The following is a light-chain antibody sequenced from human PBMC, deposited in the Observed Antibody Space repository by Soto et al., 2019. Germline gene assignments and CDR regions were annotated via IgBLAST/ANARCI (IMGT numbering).Light chain of an antibody. CDR3: QQYYNWPRT. CDR1: QGINRN. J-gene: IGKJ5*01. CDR2: GAS. V-gene: IGKV3-15*01. Sequence: IVMTQSPATLSVSPGESVTFSCRASQGINRNLAWYQQKPGQAPRLLISGASTGATGLPARFSGSGSGTEFTLTINSLQAEDCAVYYCQQYYNWPRTFGQGTRLEIK.